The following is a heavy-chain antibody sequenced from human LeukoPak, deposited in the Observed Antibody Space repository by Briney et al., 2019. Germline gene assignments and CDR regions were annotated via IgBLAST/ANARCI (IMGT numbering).Heavy chain of an antibody. CDR1: GYTFTGYY. CDR2: INPNSGGT. D-gene: IGHD2-15*01. V-gene: IGHV1-2*02. CDR3: ARAEVVAPFDY. Sequence: GASVKVSCKASGYTFTGYYMHWVRQAPGQGLEWMGWINPNSGGTNYAQKFQGRVTMTRDTSNSPAYMELSRLRSDDTAVYYCARAEVVAPFDYWGQGTLVTVSS. J-gene: IGHJ4*02.